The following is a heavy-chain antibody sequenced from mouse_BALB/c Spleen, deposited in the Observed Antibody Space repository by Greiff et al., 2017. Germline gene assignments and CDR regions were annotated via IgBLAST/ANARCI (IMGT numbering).Heavy chain of an antibody. Sequence: EVKLMESGGGLVQPGGSLKLSCAASGFTFSSYIMSWVRQTPEKRLEWVAYISNGGGSTYYPDTVKGRFTISRDNAKNTLYLQMSSLKSEDTAMYYCARPPTGYWYFDVWGAGTTVTVSS. V-gene: IGHV5-12-2*01. J-gene: IGHJ1*01. CDR3: ARPPTGYWYFDV. CDR2: ISNGGGST. CDR1: GFTFSSYI. D-gene: IGHD4-1*02.